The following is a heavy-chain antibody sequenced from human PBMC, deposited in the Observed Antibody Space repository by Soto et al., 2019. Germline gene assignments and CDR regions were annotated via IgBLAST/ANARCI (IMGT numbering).Heavy chain of an antibody. V-gene: IGHV1-2*02. Sequence: QVQLVQSGAEVKKPGASVKVSCKASGYTFIDYYMHWVRQAPGQGLEWMGWINPNNGGTSYAQKFQGRVTMTRDTSISTAYKELSRLRSDDTAVYYSARDHGSRGSYSVDSWGQGTLVTVSS. CDR1: GYTFIDYY. J-gene: IGHJ4*02. CDR3: ARDHGSRGSYSVDS. CDR2: INPNNGGT. D-gene: IGHD1-26*01.